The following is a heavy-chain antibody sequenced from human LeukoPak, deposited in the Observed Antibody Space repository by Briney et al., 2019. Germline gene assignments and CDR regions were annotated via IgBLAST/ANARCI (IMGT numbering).Heavy chain of an antibody. CDR1: GFTFSSYS. CDR3: ARSRYDRGLDY. J-gene: IGHJ4*02. Sequence: GGSLRLSCAASGFTFSSYSMNWVRQAPGKGLEWVSYISSSSSTIYYADSVKGRFTISRDNAKNSLYLQMNSLRAEDTAVYYCARSRYDRGLDYWGQGTLVTVSS. CDR2: ISSSSSTI. D-gene: IGHD3-22*01. V-gene: IGHV3-48*04.